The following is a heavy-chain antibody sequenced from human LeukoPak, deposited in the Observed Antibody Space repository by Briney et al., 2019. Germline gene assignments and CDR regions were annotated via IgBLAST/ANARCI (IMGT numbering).Heavy chain of an antibody. V-gene: IGHV1-2*02. Sequence: ASVKVSCKASGYTFTGYYMHWVRQAPGQALGWMGWINPNSGGTNYAQKFQGRVTMTRDTSISTAYMELSRLRSDDTAVYYCARDKRLYSSGSYYFDYWGQGTLVTVSS. J-gene: IGHJ4*02. CDR1: GYTFTGYY. D-gene: IGHD6-19*01. CDR3: ARDKRLYSSGSYYFDY. CDR2: INPNSGGT.